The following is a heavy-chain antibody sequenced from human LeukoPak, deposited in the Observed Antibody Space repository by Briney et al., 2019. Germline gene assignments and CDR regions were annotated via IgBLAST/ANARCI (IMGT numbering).Heavy chain of an antibody. CDR2: INHSGST. Sequence: SETLSLTYAVYGGSFSGYYWSWIRQPPGKGLEWIGEINHSGSTNYNPSLKSRVTISVDTSKNQFSLKLSSVTAADTAVYYCARVPYYFDYWGQGTLVTVSS. D-gene: IGHD1-1*01. J-gene: IGHJ4*02. V-gene: IGHV4-34*01. CDR1: GGSFSGYY. CDR3: ARVPYYFDY.